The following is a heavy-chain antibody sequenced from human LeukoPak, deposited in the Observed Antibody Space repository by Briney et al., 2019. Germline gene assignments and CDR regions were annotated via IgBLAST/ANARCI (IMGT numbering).Heavy chain of an antibody. CDR2: IYYSGST. V-gene: IGHV4-59*01. J-gene: IGHJ4*02. CDR3: ARNIVGPRQVDY. CDR1: GVSISSYY. D-gene: IGHD1-26*01. Sequence: PSETLSLTCTVSGVSISSYYWSWIRQPPGKGLEWIGYIYYSGSTNYNPSLKSRVTISVDTSKNQFSLKLSSVTAADTAIYYCARNIVGPRQVDYWGQGTLVTVSS.